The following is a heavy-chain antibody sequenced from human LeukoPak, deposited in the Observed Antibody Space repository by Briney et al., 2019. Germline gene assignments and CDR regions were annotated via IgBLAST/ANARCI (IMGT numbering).Heavy chain of an antibody. CDR2: IKQDGCKK. Sequence: GGSLRLSCVDSGTSFSSSWMHWVRQPPGKGLEWVANIKQDGCKKYHVDSVKGRFTISRDNAKNSLYLQMNSLRVEDTAIYYCLRSMAVWGQGTAVTVSS. V-gene: IGHV3-7*03. CDR1: GTSFSSSW. CDR3: LRSMAV. J-gene: IGHJ6*02.